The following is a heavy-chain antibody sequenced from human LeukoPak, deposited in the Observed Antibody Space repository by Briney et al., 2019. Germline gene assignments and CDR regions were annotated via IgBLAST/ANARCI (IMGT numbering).Heavy chain of an antibody. CDR1: GFTFSSFA. CDR3: AKDVGPILTGYYEVYYFYY. V-gene: IGHV3-23*01. J-gene: IGHJ4*02. CDR2: ISGSGGST. Sequence: GGSLRLSWAASGFTFSSFAMSWDRQAQGKGLEWDSAISGSGGSTYYADSVKGRFTISIDNSKNTLYLQMNSLRAEDTAVYYCAKDVGPILTGYYEVYYFYYWGQGTLVTVSS. D-gene: IGHD3-9*01.